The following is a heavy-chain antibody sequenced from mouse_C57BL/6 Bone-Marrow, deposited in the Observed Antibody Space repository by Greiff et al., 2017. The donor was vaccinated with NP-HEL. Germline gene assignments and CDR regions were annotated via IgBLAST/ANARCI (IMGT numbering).Heavy chain of an antibody. D-gene: IGHD2-3*01. Sequence: QVHVKQPGAELVRPGSSVKLSCKASGYTFTSYWMDWVKQRPGQGLEWIGNIYPSDSETHYNQKFKDKATLTVDKSSSTAYMQLSSLTSEDSAVYYCARDDGAWFAYWGQGTLVTVSA. V-gene: IGHV1-61*01. J-gene: IGHJ3*01. CDR3: ARDDGAWFAY. CDR2: IYPSDSET. CDR1: GYTFTSYW.